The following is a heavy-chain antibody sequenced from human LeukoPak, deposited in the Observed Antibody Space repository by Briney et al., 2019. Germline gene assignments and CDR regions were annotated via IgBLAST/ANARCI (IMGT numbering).Heavy chain of an antibody. CDR1: GFTFSSYA. D-gene: IGHD2-15*01. J-gene: IGHJ4*02. Sequence: GGSLRLSCAASGFTFSSYAMSWVRQAPGKGLEWVSAISGSGGSTYYADSVKGRFTISRDNSKNTLYLQMNSPRAEDTAVYYCAKGDPECSGGSCYSGFDYWGQGTLVTVSS. CDR3: AKGDPECSGGSCYSGFDY. CDR2: ISGSGGST. V-gene: IGHV3-23*01.